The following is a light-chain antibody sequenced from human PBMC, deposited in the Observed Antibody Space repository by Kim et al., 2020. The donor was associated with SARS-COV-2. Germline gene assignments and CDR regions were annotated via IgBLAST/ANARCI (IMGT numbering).Light chain of an antibody. CDR3: EAWDDSLNGPV. V-gene: IGLV1-44*01. CDR1: SFNIATNS. CDR2: SDN. Sequence: QSVLTQPPSASGAPGRRVTISCSGSSFNIATNSVNWYKQIPGTVPKLLIYSDNQRPSGVPDRFSGSRSGASASLAISGLQSEDEADYYCEAWDDSLNGPVFGGGTQLTVL. J-gene: IGLJ3*02.